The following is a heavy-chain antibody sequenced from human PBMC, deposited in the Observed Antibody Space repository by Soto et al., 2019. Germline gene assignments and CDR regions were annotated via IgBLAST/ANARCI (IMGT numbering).Heavy chain of an antibody. J-gene: IGHJ6*03. CDR3: ATVFCSGGSCPTYYSYMDV. D-gene: IGHD2-15*01. V-gene: IGHV3-23*01. Sequence: EVQLLESGGGLVQPGGSLTLSCAASGFTFTNYDMRWVRQPPGKGLEWVSVIRSRGGSTNYAGSVKGRFTVSRDNSKNTLYLRRNSLRAEDTAVYYGATVFCSGGSCPTYYSYMDVWGEGTTVNVSS. CDR1: GFTFTNYD. CDR2: IRSRGGST.